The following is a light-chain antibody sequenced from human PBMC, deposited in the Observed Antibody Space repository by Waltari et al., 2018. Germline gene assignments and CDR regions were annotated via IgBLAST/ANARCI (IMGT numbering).Light chain of an antibody. CDR1: SSNIGSNY. V-gene: IGLV1-47*01. J-gene: IGLJ3*02. Sequence: QSVLTQPPSASGTPGQRVTISCSGISSNIGSNYVYWYQQFPRTAPKILFYGNNHGPSGVSDGFSGSKSGASASLAISGLRSDDEADYYCAVWDDSLSGRVFGGGTKLTVL. CDR2: GNN. CDR3: AVWDDSLSGRV.